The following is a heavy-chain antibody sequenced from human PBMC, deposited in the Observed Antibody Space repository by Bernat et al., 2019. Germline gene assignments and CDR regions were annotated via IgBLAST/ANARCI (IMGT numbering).Heavy chain of an antibody. CDR3: TTGPTVLRYFDWFY. Sequence: EVQLVESGGGLVKPGGSLRLSCAASGFTFSNAWMNWVRQAPGKGLEWVGRIKSKTDGGTTDYAAPVKGRFTISRDDSKNTLYLQMNSLKTEDTAVYYCTTGPTVLRYFDWFYWGQGTLVTVSS. D-gene: IGHD3-9*01. CDR2: IKSKTDGGTT. J-gene: IGHJ4*02. V-gene: IGHV3-15*07. CDR1: GFTFSNAW.